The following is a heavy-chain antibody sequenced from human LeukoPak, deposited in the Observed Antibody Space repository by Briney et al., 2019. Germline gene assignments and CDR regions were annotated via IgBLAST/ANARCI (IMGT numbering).Heavy chain of an antibody. V-gene: IGHV1-69*13. CDR2: IIPIFGTA. Sequence: ASVKVSCKASGYTFTGYYMHWVRQAPGQGLEWMGGIIPIFGTANYAQKFQGRVTITADESTSTAYMELSSLRSEDTAVYYCASGRGYYYDSSGYQLWGQGTLVTVSS. CDR3: ASGRGYYYDSSGYQL. CDR1: GYTFTGYY. D-gene: IGHD3-22*01. J-gene: IGHJ4*02.